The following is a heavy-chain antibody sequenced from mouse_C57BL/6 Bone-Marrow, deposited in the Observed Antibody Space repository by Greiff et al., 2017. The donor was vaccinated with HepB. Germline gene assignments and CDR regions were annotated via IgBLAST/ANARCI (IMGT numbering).Heavy chain of an antibody. D-gene: IGHD1-1*01. CDR3: ARSVPGSSWAY. J-gene: IGHJ3*01. CDR2: IYPGSGST. CDR1: GYTFTSYW. Sequence: QVQLKQPGAELVKPGASVKMSCKASGYTFTSYWITWVKQRPGQGLEWIGDIYPGSGSTNYNEKFKSKATLTVDTSSSTAYMQLSSLTSEDSAVYYCARSVPGSSWAYWGQGTLVTVSA. V-gene: IGHV1-55*01.